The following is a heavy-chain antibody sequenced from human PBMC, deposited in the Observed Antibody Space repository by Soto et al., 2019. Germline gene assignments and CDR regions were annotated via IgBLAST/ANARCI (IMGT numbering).Heavy chain of an antibody. CDR1: GFTFSDYY. V-gene: IGHV3-11*06. CDR3: ARDPYRTSTLVATSGEFDY. J-gene: IGHJ4*02. D-gene: IGHD5-12*01. Sequence: GGSLRLSCAASGFTFSDYYMSWIRQAPGKGLEWVSYISSSSSYTNYADSVKGRFTISRDNAKNSLYLQMNSLRAEDTAVYYCARDPYRTSTLVATSGEFDYWGQGTLVTVSS. CDR2: ISSSSSYT.